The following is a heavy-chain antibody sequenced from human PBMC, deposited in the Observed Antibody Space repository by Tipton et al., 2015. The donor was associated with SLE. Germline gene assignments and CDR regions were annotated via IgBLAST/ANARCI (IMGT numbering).Heavy chain of an antibody. Sequence: SLRLSCAASGFTFINHAMTWVRQAPGKGLERVSIISGSGDTTFYADSVKGRFTISRDNARNSLFLQMTSLRAEDTAVYYCARGPGGGSYGWFDPWGQGTLVTVS. J-gene: IGHJ5*02. D-gene: IGHD1-26*01. CDR3: ARGPGGGSYGWFDP. CDR2: ISGSGDTT. CDR1: GFTFINHA. V-gene: IGHV3-23*01.